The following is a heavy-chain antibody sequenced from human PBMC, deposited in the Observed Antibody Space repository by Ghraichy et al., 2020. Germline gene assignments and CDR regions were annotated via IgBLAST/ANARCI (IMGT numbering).Heavy chain of an antibody. CDR1: SVASGFTFTNAW. CDR2: LKSRSAGGTT. Sequence: GGSLRLSCVASVASGFTFTNAWMNWVRQAPGKGLEWVGRLKSRSAGGTTDYAAPVKGRFTILRDDSRNTVYLQMSSLKTEDTAMYYCAASSALCGGDCFGNWGQGSLVTVSS. V-gene: IGHV3-15*07. J-gene: IGHJ4*02. CDR3: AASSALCGGDCFGN. D-gene: IGHD2-21*01.